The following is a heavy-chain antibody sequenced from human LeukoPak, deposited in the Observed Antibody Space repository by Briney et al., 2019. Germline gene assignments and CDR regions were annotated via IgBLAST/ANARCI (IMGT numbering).Heavy chain of an antibody. D-gene: IGHD3-10*01. CDR1: GYSLSTGYY. V-gene: IGHV4-38-2*01. Sequence: SQTLSLTSALSGYSLSTGYYWGWIRQATGKGMEWIGSIYHSWRTYYKPSLKSRVTISVDTSKNQFSLKLSSVTAADTAVYYCASILVRGVIYYWGQGTLVTVSS. J-gene: IGHJ4*02. CDR2: IYHSWRT. CDR3: ASILVRGVIYY.